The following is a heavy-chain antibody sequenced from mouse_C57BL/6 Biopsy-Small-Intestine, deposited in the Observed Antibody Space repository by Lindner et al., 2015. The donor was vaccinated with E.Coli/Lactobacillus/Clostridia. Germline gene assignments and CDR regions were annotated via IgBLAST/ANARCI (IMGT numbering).Heavy chain of an antibody. V-gene: IGHV1-31*01. CDR3: ARPYYYGSSYDWYFDV. D-gene: IGHD1-1*01. J-gene: IGHJ1*03. Sequence: VQLQESGPELVKPGASVKISCKASGYSFTGYYIHWVKQSHGNILDWIGYIYPYNGVSSYDQKFKGKATLTVDKSSSTAYMELRSLTSEDSAVYYCARPYYYGSSYDWYFDVWGTGTTVTVSS. CDR2: IYPYNGVS. CDR1: GYSFTGYY.